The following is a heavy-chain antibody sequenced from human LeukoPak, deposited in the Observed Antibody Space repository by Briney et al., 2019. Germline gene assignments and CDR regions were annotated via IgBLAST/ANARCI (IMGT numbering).Heavy chain of an antibody. Sequence: SETLSLTCTVSGGSISSHYWSWIRQPPGKGLEWIGYIYYSGGTNYNPSLKSRVTISVDTSKNQFSLKLSSVTAADTAVYYCARLTTGYFDYWGQGTLVTVSS. CDR1: GGSISSHY. CDR3: ARLTTGYFDY. CDR2: IYYSGGT. V-gene: IGHV4-59*11. D-gene: IGHD1-1*01. J-gene: IGHJ4*02.